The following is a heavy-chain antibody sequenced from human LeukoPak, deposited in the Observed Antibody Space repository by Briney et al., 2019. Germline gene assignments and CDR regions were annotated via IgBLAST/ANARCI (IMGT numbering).Heavy chain of an antibody. V-gene: IGHV1-46*01. J-gene: IGHJ4*02. Sequence: GASVKVSCKASVYTFTSYYMHWVRQAPGQGLEWMGIINPSGASTSYAQKFQGRVTMTRDTSTSTVYMELSSLRSEDTAVYYCARCLYYYDSSGYYPGYWGQGTLVTVSS. CDR3: ARCLYYYDSSGYYPGY. CDR2: INPSGAST. D-gene: IGHD3-22*01. CDR1: VYTFTSYY.